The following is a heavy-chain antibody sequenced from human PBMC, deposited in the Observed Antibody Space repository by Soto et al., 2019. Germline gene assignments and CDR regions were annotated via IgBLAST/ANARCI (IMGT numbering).Heavy chain of an antibody. D-gene: IGHD3-9*01. CDR3: ARGNAILTGEIRYYYYGMDV. V-gene: IGHV1-46*01. J-gene: IGHJ6*02. CDR2: INPSGGST. Sequence: GASVKVSCKASGYTFTSYYMHWVRQAPGQGLEWMGIINPSGGSTSYAQKFQGRVTMTRDTSTSTVYMELSSLRTEDTAVYYCARGNAILTGEIRYYYYGMDVWGQGTTVTVSS. CDR1: GYTFTSYY.